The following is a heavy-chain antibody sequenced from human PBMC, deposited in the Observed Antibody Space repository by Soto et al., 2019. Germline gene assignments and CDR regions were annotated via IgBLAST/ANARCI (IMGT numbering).Heavy chain of an antibody. V-gene: IGHV1-69*13. Sequence: GASVKVSFKASGGTFSSYAISWVRQAPGQGLEWMGGIIPIFGTANYAQKFQGRVTITADESTSTAYMELSSLRSEDTAVYYCARARAKAEGGLTWFDPWGQGSLVTVSS. CDR3: ARARAKAEGGLTWFDP. D-gene: IGHD6-13*01. CDR1: GGTFSSYA. CDR2: IIPIFGTA. J-gene: IGHJ5*02.